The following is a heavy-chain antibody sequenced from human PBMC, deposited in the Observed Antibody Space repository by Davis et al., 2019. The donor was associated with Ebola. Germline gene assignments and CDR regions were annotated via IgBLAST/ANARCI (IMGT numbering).Heavy chain of an antibody. J-gene: IGHJ4*02. V-gene: IGHV3-21*01. D-gene: IGHD6-19*01. Sequence: GESLKISCAASGFTFSSYGMHWVRQAPGKGLEWVSSISSTSNYIYYADSVKGRFTISRDNAKNSLYLQMNSLRAEDTAVYYCAREGYSSGWYLDYWGQGTLVTVS. CDR1: GFTFSSYG. CDR3: AREGYSSGWYLDY. CDR2: ISSTSNYI.